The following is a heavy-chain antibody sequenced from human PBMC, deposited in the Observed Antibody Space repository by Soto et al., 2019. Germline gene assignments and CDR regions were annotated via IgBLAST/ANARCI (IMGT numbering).Heavy chain of an antibody. V-gene: IGHV4-34*01. Sequence: SETLSLTCAVYGGSFSGYYWSWIRQPPGKGLEWIGEINHSGSTNYNPSLKSRVTISVDTSKNQFSLKLSSVTAADTAVYYCARGRLWVDIVVVVAAKGAFDIWGQGTMVTVSS. D-gene: IGHD2-15*01. CDR1: GGSFSGYY. J-gene: IGHJ3*02. CDR2: INHSGST. CDR3: ARGRLWVDIVVVVAAKGAFDI.